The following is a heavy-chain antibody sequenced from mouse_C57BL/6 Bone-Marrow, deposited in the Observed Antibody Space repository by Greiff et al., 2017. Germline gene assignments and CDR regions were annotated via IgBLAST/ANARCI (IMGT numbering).Heavy chain of an antibody. CDR3: ARHSCYSNYKAYAY. V-gene: IGHV5-6*01. CDR1: GFTFSSYG. CDR2: ISSGGSYT. J-gene: IGHJ3*01. Sequence: EVKLVESGGDLVKPGGSLKLSCAASGFTFSSYGMSWVRQTPDKGLEWVATISSGGSYTYYPDSVKGRFTMSRDNAKNTRYLQMSHLKSEDTAMYDCARHSCYSNYKAYAYWGQGALVTVSA. D-gene: IGHD2-5*01.